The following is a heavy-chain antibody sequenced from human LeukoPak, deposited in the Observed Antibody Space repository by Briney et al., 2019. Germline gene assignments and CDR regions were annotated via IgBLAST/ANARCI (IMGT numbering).Heavy chain of an antibody. CDR2: IYYSGST. CDR1: GVSISTYY. J-gene: IGHJ6*02. Sequence: SETLSLTCTVAGVSISTYYWSWLRQPPGKGLEWIGYIYYSGSTNYNPSLKSRVTISIDTSKNQFSLRLSSVTAADTAVYYCARSSGSYYTVYYYGMDVWGQGTTVTVSS. D-gene: IGHD3-10*01. CDR3: ARSSGSYYTVYYYGMDV. V-gene: IGHV4-59*01.